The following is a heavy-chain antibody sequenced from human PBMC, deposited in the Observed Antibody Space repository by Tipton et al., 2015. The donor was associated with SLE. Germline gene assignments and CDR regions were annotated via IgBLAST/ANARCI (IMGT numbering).Heavy chain of an antibody. CDR1: GGSISTSYH. CDR2: IFYSGTT. J-gene: IGHJ4*02. D-gene: IGHD3-22*01. V-gene: IGHV4-39*01. CDR3: RGYYDSSGYYYTGLRTSYLDY. Sequence: TLSLTCTVSGGSISTSYHWGWIRQPPGKGLEWIGCIFYSGTTYYNPSLKSRVTISVDTSKNQFSLKLSSVTAADTAVYYCRGYYDSSGYYYTGLRTSYLDYWGQGTLVTVSS.